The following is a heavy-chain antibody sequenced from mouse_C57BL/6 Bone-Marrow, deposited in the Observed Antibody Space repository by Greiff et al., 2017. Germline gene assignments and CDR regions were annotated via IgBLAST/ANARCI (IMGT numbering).Heavy chain of an antibody. CDR3: TTYYSVFAY. Sequence: EVQLQQSGAELVRPGASVKLSCTASGFNIKDDYMHWVKQRPEQGLEGIGWIDPENGDTEYASKFQGKATITSDTSSNTAYLQHSSLTSEDTAVYYCTTYYSVFAYWGQGTLVTVSA. D-gene: IGHD1-1*01. CDR1: GFNIKDDY. J-gene: IGHJ3*01. CDR2: IDPENGDT. V-gene: IGHV14-4*01.